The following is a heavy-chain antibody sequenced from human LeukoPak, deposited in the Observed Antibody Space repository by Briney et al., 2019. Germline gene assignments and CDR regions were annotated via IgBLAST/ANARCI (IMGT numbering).Heavy chain of an antibody. Sequence: GGSLRLSCAAPGFTLSNAWMSWVRPAPGKGREWGGRIKSKTDGGTTDYAAPVKGRFTISRDDSKNTLYLQMNSLRTEDTAEYYCCTTVDMAMGGDAFDTWGQGTKVTVSS. V-gene: IGHV3-15*01. CDR3: CTTVDMAMGGDAFDT. D-gene: IGHD5-18*01. J-gene: IGHJ3*02. CDR2: IKSKTDGGTT. CDR1: GFTLSNAW.